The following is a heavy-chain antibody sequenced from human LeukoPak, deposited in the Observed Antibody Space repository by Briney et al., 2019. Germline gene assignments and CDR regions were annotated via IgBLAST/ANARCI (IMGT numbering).Heavy chain of an antibody. D-gene: IGHD3-22*01. V-gene: IGHV3-23*01. CDR1: GFTFSSYA. CDR2: ISGSGGST. J-gene: IGHJ4*02. CDR3: AKVSSYYYASSGYYY. Sequence: GGSLRLSCAASGFTFSSYAMSWVRQAPGKGLEWVSAISGSGGSTYYADSVKGRFTISRDNSKNTLYLQMNSLRAEDSAVYYCAKVSSYYYASSGYYYWGQGTLVTVSS.